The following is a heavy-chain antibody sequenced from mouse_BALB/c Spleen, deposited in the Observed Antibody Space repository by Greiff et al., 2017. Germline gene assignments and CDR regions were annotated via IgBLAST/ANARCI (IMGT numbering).Heavy chain of an antibody. CDR2: IRNKANGYTT. D-gene: IGHD3-3*01. CDR1: GFTFTDYY. CDR3: AREGLLHYFDY. Sequence: EVQLVESGGGLVQPGGSLRLSCATSGFTFTDYYMSWVRQPPGKALEWLGFIRNKANGYTTEYSASVKGRFTISRDNSQSILYLQMNTLRAEDSATYYCAREGLLHYFDYGGQGTTLTVSS. V-gene: IGHV7-3*02. J-gene: IGHJ2*01.